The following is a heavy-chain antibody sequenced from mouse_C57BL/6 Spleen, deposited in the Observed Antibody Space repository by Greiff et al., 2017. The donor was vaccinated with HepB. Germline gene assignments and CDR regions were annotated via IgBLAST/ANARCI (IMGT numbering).Heavy chain of an antibody. V-gene: IGHV1-5*01. CDR3: TRYSLLDAMDY. CDR2: IYPGNSDT. J-gene: IGHJ4*01. D-gene: IGHD2-1*01. Sequence: VQLQQSGAELAKPGASVKMSCKTSGYTFTSYWMHWVKQRPGQGLEWIGAIYPGNSDTSYNQKFKGKAKLTAVTSASTAYMELSSLTNEDSAVYYCTRYSLLDAMDYWGQGTSVTVSS. CDR1: GYTFTSYW.